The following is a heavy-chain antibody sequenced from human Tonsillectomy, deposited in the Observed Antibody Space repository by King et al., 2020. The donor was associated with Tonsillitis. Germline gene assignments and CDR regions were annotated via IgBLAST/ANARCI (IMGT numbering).Heavy chain of an antibody. Sequence: QLVQSGAEVKKPGASVKVSCKASGYTFNFYDINWVRQATGQGLEWMGWMNPNSGNTGYARKFQGRVTMTRNTSISTAYMELSSLKSEDTAVYYCARGDLGYCSSTRCYSFDYWGQGTLVTVSS. D-gene: IGHD2-2*02. V-gene: IGHV1-8*01. J-gene: IGHJ4*02. CDR1: GYTFNFYD. CDR3: ARGDLGYCSSTRCYSFDY. CDR2: MNPNSGNT.